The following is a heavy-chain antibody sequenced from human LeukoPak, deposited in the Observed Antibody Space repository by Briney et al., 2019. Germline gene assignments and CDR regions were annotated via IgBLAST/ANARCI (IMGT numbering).Heavy chain of an antibody. CDR1: GGSFSGYY. CDR2: INHSGST. D-gene: IGHD3-22*01. V-gene: IGHV4-34*01. CDR3: ARDHPVGPYDSSGYFDY. J-gene: IGHJ4*02. Sequence: SETLSLTCAVYGGSFSGYYWSWIRQPPGKGLEWIGEINHSGSTNYNPSLKSRVTISVDTSKNQFSLKLSSVTAADTAVYYCARDHPVGPYDSSGYFDYWGQGTLVTVSS.